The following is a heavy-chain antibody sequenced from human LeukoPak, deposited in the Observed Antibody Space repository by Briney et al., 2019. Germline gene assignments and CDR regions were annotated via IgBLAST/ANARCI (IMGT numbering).Heavy chain of an antibody. CDR2: ISAYNGNT. D-gene: IGHD6-13*01. V-gene: IGHV1-18*01. CDR1: GYTFTSYG. Sequence: GASVKVSCKASGYTFTSYGISWVRQAPGQGLEWMGWISAYNGNTNYAQKLQGRVTMTTDTSTSTAYMELRSLRSDDTAVYYCASVRYSSSWYKGRNWFDPWGQGTLVTVSS. J-gene: IGHJ5*02. CDR3: ASVRYSSSWYKGRNWFDP.